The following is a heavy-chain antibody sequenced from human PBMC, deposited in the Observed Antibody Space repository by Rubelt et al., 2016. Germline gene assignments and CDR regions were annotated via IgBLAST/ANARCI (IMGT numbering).Heavy chain of an antibody. D-gene: IGHD3-10*01. V-gene: IGHV3-33*06. CDR2: IWYDGSNQ. CDR1: GFTVSTTY. J-gene: IGHJ4*02. CDR3: VKDLRGTTTLGY. Sequence: VRLVESGGALIQPGGSLRLSCAASGFTVSTTYMSWVRQAPGKGLEWVAVIWYDGSNQYPGDSVKGRFTISRDNSKNTLYLEMNSLRAEETAVYYCVKDLRGTTTLGYWGQGTLVTVSS.